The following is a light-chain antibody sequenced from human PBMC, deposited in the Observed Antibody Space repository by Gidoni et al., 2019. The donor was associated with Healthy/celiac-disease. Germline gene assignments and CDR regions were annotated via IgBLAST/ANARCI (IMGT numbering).Light chain of an antibody. CDR2: DAS. CDR1: QSVCSY. J-gene: IGKJ1*01. CDR3: QQRSNWPPT. Sequence: DILFTHSPSTLSFSPGESATLACRASQSVCSYLAWYQQKPGQAPRLLIYDASNTVTGIPARFSGSGSGTDFTLTISSLEPEDFAVYYCQQRSNWPPTFGQGNKVEIK. V-gene: IGKV3-11*01.